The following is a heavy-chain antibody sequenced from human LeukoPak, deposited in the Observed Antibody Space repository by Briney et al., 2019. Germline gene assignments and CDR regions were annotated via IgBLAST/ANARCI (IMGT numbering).Heavy chain of an antibody. CDR2: IYYSGNT. CDR3: ARASITMVRGVPGWFDP. CDR1: GGSISSYY. Sequence: SETLSLTCTVSGGSISSYYWSWIRQPPGKGLEWIGYIYYSGNTNYNPSLKSRVTISVDTSKNQFSLKLSSVTAADTAVYYCARASITMVRGVPGWFDPWGQGTLVTVSS. V-gene: IGHV4-59*08. J-gene: IGHJ5*02. D-gene: IGHD3-10*01.